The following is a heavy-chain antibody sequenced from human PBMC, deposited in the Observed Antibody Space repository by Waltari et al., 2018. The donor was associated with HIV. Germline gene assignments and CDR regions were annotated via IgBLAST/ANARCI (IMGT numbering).Heavy chain of an antibody. CDR2: IYYSGST. J-gene: IGHJ4*02. CDR3: ARANYDSSGYYYLNYFDD. Sequence: QVQLQESGPGLVKPSETLSLTCSVSGGSISSYYWSWIRQPPGKGLEWIGYIYYSGSTNYNPSLKSRVTISVDTSKNQFFLKLSSVTAADTAVYYCARANYDSSGYYYLNYFDDWGQGTLVTVSS. D-gene: IGHD3-22*01. V-gene: IGHV4-59*01. CDR1: GGSISSYY.